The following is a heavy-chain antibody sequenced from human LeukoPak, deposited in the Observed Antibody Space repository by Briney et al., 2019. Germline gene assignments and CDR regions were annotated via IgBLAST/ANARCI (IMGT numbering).Heavy chain of an antibody. CDR1: GGSISSGSYY. CDR2: IYTSGST. V-gene: IGHV4-61*02. D-gene: IGHD6-13*01. J-gene: IGHJ3*02. Sequence: SETLSLTCTVSGGSISSGSYYWSWIRQPAGKGLEWIGRIYTSGSTNYNPSLKSRVTISVDTSKNQFSLKLSSVTAADTAVYYCARDSRQQLVAAEAFDIWGQGTMVTVSS. CDR3: ARDSRQQLVAAEAFDI.